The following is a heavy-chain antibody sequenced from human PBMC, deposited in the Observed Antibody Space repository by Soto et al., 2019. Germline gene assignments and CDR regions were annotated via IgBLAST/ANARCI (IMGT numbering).Heavy chain of an antibody. J-gene: IGHJ4*02. CDR3: STYRAETAGEPRGEFDY. D-gene: IGHD6-13*01. CDR2: IYYSGSS. V-gene: IGHV4-31*01. CDR1: GGSVSNGGYY. Sequence: QVQLQESGPGLVKPSQTLPLTCTVSGGSVSNGGYYWTWIRQHPGKGLEWIGYIYYSGSSYSNPPLQRPVNSSFEMAKNQCSLKLSSVTTPETALYSCSTYRAETAGEPRGEFDYWGPGTLVTVSS.